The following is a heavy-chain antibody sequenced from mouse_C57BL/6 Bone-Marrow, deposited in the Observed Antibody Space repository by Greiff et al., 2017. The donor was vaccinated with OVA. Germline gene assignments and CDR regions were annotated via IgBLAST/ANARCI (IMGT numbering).Heavy chain of an antibody. V-gene: IGHV2-6*01. CDR3: ASGRGNSAWFAY. J-gene: IGHJ3*01. CDR2: IWGVGST. CDR1: GFSLTSYG. Sequence: VQVVESGPGLVAPSQSLSITCTVSGFSLTSYGVDWVRQSPGKGLEWLGVIWGVGSTNYNSALKSRLSISKDNSKSQVFLKMNSLQTDDTAMYYCASGRGNSAWFAYWGQGTLVTVSA. D-gene: IGHD2-1*01.